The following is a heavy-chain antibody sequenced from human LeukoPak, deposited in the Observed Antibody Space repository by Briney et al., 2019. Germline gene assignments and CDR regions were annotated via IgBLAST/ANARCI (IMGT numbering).Heavy chain of an antibody. J-gene: IGHJ4*02. Sequence: SETLSLTCTVSGGSISSSSYYWGWIRQPPGKGLEWIGSIYYSGSTYYNPSLKSRVTISVDTSKNQFSLKLSSVTAADTAVYYCARFYVGSYTNLSEAPKLDYWGQGTLVTVSS. V-gene: IGHV4-39*01. D-gene: IGHD1-26*01. CDR2: IYYSGST. CDR1: GGSISSSSYY. CDR3: ARFYVGSYTNLSEAPKLDY.